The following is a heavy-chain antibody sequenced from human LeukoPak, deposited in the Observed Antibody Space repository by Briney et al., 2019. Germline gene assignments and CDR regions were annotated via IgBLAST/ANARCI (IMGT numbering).Heavy chain of an antibody. D-gene: IGHD1-26*01. CDR1: GFTFDDYA. V-gene: IGHV3-9*01. J-gene: IGHJ3*02. CDR3: ARSGRGGAFDI. CDR2: ISWNSGSI. Sequence: GRSLRLSCAASGFTFDDYAMHWVRQAPGKGLEWVSGISWNSGSIGYADSVKGRFTISRDNAKNSLYLQMNSLRADDTAVYYCARSGRGGAFDIWGQGTMVTVSS.